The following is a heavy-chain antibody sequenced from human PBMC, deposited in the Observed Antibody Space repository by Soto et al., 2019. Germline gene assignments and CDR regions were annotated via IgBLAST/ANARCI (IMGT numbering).Heavy chain of an antibody. J-gene: IGHJ4*02. CDR3: ARCTGWYGQCYFDC. CDR1: GFIVSSSY. V-gene: IGHV3-53*02. Sequence: DVQLVETGGGLIQPGGSLRLSCAASGFIVSSSYMSWVRQAPGKGLEWVSVLYSDGRTYYAESVKGRFTISRDNSKNTLYLQMNSLSAEDTAMYYCARCTGWYGQCYFDCWGQGTLVTVSS. CDR2: LYSDGRT. D-gene: IGHD6-19*01.